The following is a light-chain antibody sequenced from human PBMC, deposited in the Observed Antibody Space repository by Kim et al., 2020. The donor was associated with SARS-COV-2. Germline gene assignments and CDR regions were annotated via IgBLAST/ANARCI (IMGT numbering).Light chain of an antibody. CDR3: QSYNRDNVI. J-gene: IGLJ2*01. Sequence: NFMLTQPHSVSESPGKTVTISCTRSSGSIDDNYVQRYQQRPGGVPTTVIYEDDQRSSGVSDRFSGSIDNSSNSASLTISGLRTEDEADYYCQSYNRDNVIFGGGTQLTVL. CDR1: SGSIDDNY. V-gene: IGLV6-57*04. CDR2: EDD.